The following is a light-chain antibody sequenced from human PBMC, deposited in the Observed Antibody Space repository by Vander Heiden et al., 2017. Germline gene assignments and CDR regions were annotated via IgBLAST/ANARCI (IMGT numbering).Light chain of an antibody. CDR2: EVS. CDR1: SSDVGGYNF. V-gene: IGLV2-14*03. Sequence: QSALTQPASVSGSPGQSITLSCTGTSSDVGGYNFVAWYPQHPGKAPKLIISEVSNRPSGVSNRFSGSKSGNTASLTVSGLQAEDEADYYCSSYTSTHTLVFGTGTKVTVL. CDR3: SSYTSTHTLV. J-gene: IGLJ1*01.